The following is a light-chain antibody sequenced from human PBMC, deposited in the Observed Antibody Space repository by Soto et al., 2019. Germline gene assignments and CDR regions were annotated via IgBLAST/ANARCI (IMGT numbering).Light chain of an antibody. CDR3: QQYNSYST. V-gene: IGKV1-5*03. CDR2: KAS. Sequence: DLQMTQSPSTLSASVGDRVTITCRASQSISSWLAWYQQKPGKAPKLLIYKASRLARGVPSRFSGSGSGTEFTLTISSLQPDDFATYYCQQYNSYSTFGQGTKVDI. J-gene: IGKJ2*01. CDR1: QSISSW.